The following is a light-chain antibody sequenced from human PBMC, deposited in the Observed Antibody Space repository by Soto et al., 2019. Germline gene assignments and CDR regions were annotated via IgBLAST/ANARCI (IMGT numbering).Light chain of an antibody. V-gene: IGKV3-11*01. Sequence: EIVMTQSPATLSLSPGERATLSCRASHGVSSYLAWYQQKPGQAPRLLIYDASNRASGIPARFSGSGSETDFTLTISSLEPEDFAVYYCQQRSDWPLTFGQGTRLEIK. J-gene: IGKJ5*01. CDR2: DAS. CDR1: HGVSSY. CDR3: QQRSDWPLT.